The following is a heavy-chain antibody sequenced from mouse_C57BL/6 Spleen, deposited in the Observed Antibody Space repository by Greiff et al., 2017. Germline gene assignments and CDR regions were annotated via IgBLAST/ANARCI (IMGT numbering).Heavy chain of an antibody. CDR1: GYSFTSGYD. J-gene: IGHJ4*01. CDR2: IRYSGST. D-gene: IGHD4-1*01. V-gene: IGHV3-1*01. CDR3: ARGGNWAAMDY. Sequence: DVQLQESGPGMVKPSQSLSLTCTVTGYSFTSGYDWHWIRHFPGNKLEWMGYIRYSGSTNYNQYLKSRTSITHDTSKNPFLLELNSVTSEDTAAYYCARGGNWAAMDYWGQGTSVTVSA.